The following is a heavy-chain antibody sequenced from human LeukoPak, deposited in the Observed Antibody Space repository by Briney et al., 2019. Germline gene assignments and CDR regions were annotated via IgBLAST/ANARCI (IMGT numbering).Heavy chain of an antibody. V-gene: IGHV1-18*01. CDR2: ISSYNGNT. D-gene: IGHD3-10*01. J-gene: IGHJ4*02. CDR1: GYTFTSYG. CDR3: ARHTLYGSGSYHVYYFDY. Sequence: ASVKVSCKASGYTFTSYGISWVRQAPGQGLEWMGWISSYNGNTNYAQKLQGRVTMTTDTSTSAAYMELRSLRSDDTAVYYCARHTLYGSGSYHVYYFDYWGQGTLVTVSS.